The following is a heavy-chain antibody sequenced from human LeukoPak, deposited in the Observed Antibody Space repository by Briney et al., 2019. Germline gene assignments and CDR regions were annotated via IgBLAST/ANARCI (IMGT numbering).Heavy chain of an antibody. CDR3: ASPACSSTSCYSGLDV. Sequence: GGSRRLSCAASGFTFSSYSMNWVRQAPGKGLEWVSSISSSSSYIYYADSVKGRFTISRDNAKNSLYLQMNSLRAEDTAVYYCASPACSSTSCYSGLDVWGKGTTVTVSS. CDR2: ISSSSSYI. CDR1: GFTFSSYS. V-gene: IGHV3-21*01. D-gene: IGHD2-2*01. J-gene: IGHJ6*04.